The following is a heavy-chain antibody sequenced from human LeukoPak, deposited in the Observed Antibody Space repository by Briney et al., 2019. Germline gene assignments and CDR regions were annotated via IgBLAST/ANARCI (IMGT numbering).Heavy chain of an antibody. J-gene: IGHJ4*02. D-gene: IGHD6-6*01. Sequence: GGSLRLSCAASGFTFSSYGMHWVRQAPGKGLEWVAVISYDGSNKYYADSVKGRFTISRDNSKNALYLQMNSLRAEDTAVYYCAKDRGQLLVPHDYWGQGTLVTVSS. CDR2: ISYDGSNK. CDR1: GFTFSSYG. CDR3: AKDRGQLLVPHDY. V-gene: IGHV3-30*18.